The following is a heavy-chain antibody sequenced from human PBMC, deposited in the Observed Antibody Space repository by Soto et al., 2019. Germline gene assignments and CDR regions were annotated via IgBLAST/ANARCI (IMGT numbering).Heavy chain of an antibody. V-gene: IGHV1-69*01. J-gene: IGHJ6*02. Sequence: QVQLVQSGAEVKKPGSSVKVSCKASGGTFSSYAISWVRQAPGQGLEWMGGIIPIFGTANYAQKFQGRVKITADESTSTAYMELSSLRSEDTAVYYCARGGDYGDYGYYYYGMDVWGQGTTVTVSS. CDR1: GGTFSSYA. D-gene: IGHD4-17*01. CDR3: ARGGDYGDYGYYYYGMDV. CDR2: IIPIFGTA.